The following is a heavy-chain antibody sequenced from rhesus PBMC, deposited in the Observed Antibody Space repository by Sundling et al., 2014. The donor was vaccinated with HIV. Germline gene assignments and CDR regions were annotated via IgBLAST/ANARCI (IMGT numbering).Heavy chain of an antibody. J-gene: IGHJ4*01. D-gene: IGHD1-44*01. CDR3: ASGGGELHDY. CDR2: ISGSDSDT. CDR1: GGSISSGYYY. Sequence: QVQLQESGPGLVKPSETLSLTCVVSGGSISSGYYYWSWIRQPPGKGLEWIGYISGSDSDTYYKSSLKSRVTISTDTSKNQFSLKLSSVTAADTAVYYCASGGGELHDYWGQGVLVTVSS. V-gene: IGHV4-122*02.